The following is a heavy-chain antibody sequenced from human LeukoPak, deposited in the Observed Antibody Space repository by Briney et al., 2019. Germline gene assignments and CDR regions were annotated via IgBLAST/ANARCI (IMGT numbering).Heavy chain of an antibody. J-gene: IGHJ4*02. CDR3: AKSAGYYGSGALGY. D-gene: IGHD3-10*01. CDR1: ECAVWSKG. Sequence: PVGLLRLSHPARECAVWSKGVDWGRHRTVKGQEWVAIISYDGSNKYYAESVKGRFTISRDNSKNTLYLQMNSLRAEDTAVYYCAKSAGYYGSGALGYWGQGTLVTVSS. CDR2: ISYDGSNK. V-gene: IGHV3-30*18.